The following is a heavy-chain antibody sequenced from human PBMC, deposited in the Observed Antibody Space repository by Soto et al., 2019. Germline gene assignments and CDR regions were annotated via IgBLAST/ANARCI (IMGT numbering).Heavy chain of an antibody. CDR2: IYYGGST. Sequence: QVQLQESGPGLVKPSQTLSLTCTVSGGSISSGGYYWSWIRQHPGKGLEWIGYIYYGGSTYYNPSVSSRVTVAVDTSKIHFSRKMSSVTAAETAVYYCARDPGYYYDSSGALGFVYWGQGTLVTVSS. D-gene: IGHD3-22*01. J-gene: IGHJ4*02. V-gene: IGHV4-31*03. CDR3: ARDPGYYYDSSGALGFVY. CDR1: GGSISSGGYY.